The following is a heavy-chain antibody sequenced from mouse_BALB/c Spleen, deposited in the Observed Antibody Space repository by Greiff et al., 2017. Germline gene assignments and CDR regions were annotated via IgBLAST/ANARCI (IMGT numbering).Heavy chain of an antibody. Sequence: EVMLVESGGGLVKPGGSLKLSCAASGFTFSSYTMSWVRQTPEKRLEWVATISSGGSYTYYPDSVKGRFTISRDNAKNTLYLQMSSLKSEDTAMYYCTREFITTVVEAMDYWGQGTSVTVSS. CDR2: ISSGGSYT. D-gene: IGHD1-1*01. V-gene: IGHV5-6-4*01. J-gene: IGHJ4*01. CDR1: GFTFSSYT. CDR3: TREFITTVVEAMDY.